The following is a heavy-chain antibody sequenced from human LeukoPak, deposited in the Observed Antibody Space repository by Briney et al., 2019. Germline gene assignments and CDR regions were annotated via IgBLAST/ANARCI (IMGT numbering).Heavy chain of an antibody. J-gene: IGHJ4*02. Sequence: GRSLRLSCAASGFTFSSYAMHWVRQAPGKGLEWVAVISYDGSNKYYADSVKGRFTISRDNSKNTLYLQMDSLRAEDTAVYYCARDFEQWLALRYYFDYWGQGTLVTVSS. CDR1: GFTFSSYA. CDR3: ARDFEQWLALRYYFDY. V-gene: IGHV3-30*04. D-gene: IGHD6-19*01. CDR2: ISYDGSNK.